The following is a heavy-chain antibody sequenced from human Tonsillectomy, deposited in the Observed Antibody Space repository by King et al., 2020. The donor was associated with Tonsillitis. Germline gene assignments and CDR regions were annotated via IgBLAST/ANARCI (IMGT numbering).Heavy chain of an antibody. CDR3: ARGHTAGDYDPWGYYYVMDV. D-gene: IGHD4-17*01. CDR1: GYTFTGYY. CDR2: INPKSGGT. V-gene: IGHV1-2*04. Sequence: QLVQSGAEVKKPGASVKVSCKASGYTFTGYYIHWVRQAPGQGLEWVGWINPKSGGTNYAQKFQGWVTMTRDTSISTAYMEVSRLRSDDTAVYYCARGHTAGDYDPWGYYYVMDVWGHGTTVTVSS. J-gene: IGHJ6*02.